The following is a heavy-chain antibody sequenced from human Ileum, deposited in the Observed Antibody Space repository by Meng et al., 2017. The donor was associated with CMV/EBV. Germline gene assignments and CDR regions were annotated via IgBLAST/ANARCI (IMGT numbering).Heavy chain of an antibody. CDR2: ISEIRDAS. CDR3: AKARQCED. V-gene: IGHV3-23*01. CDR1: GFTFSNYA. J-gene: IGHJ4*02. Sequence: GESLKISCAASGFTFSNYAMTWVRQAPGKGLEWVSTISEIRDASYYGDSVKGRFAISRDNSKNTLYLQMSSLRVEDTAVYYCAKARQCEDWGQGTLVTGAS.